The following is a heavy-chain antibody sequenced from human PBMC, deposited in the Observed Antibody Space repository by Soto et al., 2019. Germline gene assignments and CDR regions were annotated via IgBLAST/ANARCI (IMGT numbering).Heavy chain of an antibody. CDR1: GESISSSSYY. D-gene: IGHD2-21*02. J-gene: IGHJ4*02. V-gene: IGHV4-39*01. Sequence: SETLSLTCIVSGESISSSSYYWGWIRQPPGKGLEWIGSIYYSGRTYYNPSFKSRVTISIDTSKNQFSLKLSSVTATDTAVYYCARQRTKVVTQAYFDHWGQGDLVTVS. CDR2: IYYSGRT. CDR3: ARQRTKVVTQAYFDH.